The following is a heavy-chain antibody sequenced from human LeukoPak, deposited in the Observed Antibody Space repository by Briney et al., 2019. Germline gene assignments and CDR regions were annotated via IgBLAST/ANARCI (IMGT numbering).Heavy chain of an antibody. D-gene: IGHD6-13*01. Sequence: GGSLRLSCAASGFTFSNYWMHWVRQAPGKGLVWVSRINSDGSTTNYADSVKGRFTISRDNSKNTLYLQMNSLRAEDTAVYYCAKGIAAAGTQPFDYWGQGTLVTVSS. CDR2: INSDGSTT. CDR3: AKGIAAAGTQPFDY. J-gene: IGHJ4*02. V-gene: IGHV3-74*01. CDR1: GFTFSNYW.